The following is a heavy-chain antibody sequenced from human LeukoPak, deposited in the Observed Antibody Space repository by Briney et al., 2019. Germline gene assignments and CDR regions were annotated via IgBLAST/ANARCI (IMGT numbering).Heavy chain of an antibody. V-gene: IGHV4-59*12. Sequence: SETLSLTCTVSGDSITNYYWNWIRQLPGKGLEWSGYIYYSGSTNYNPSLKSRVTTSVDTSKNQFSLKLSSVTAADTAVYYCAGHYDYVWGSYRYNYWGQGTLVTVSS. CDR1: GDSITNYY. CDR3: AGHYDYVWGSYRYNY. D-gene: IGHD3-16*02. J-gene: IGHJ4*02. CDR2: IYYSGST.